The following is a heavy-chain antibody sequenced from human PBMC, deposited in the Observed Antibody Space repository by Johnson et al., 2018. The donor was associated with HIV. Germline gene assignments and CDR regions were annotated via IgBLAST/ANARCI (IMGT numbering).Heavy chain of an antibody. J-gene: IGHJ3*01. Sequence: QVQLVESGGDVVQPGKSLRLSCAASGFTFSSYGMHWVRQAPGKGLQWVAGLSYDGVKYYAASVMGRFTISRDNSKNTVSLQLNSLIIEDTAMYYCATPGIGKCAGGVCFFVRFDVWGPGTMVTVSS. D-gene: IGHD2-8*02. CDR2: LSYDGVK. CDR3: ATPGIGKCAGGVCFFVRFDV. V-gene: IGHV3-30*03. CDR1: GFTFSSYG.